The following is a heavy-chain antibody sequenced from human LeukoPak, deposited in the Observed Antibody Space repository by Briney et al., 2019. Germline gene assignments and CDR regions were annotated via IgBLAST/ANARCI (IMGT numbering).Heavy chain of an antibody. CDR3: ARDLEDYYDSSGYYYAFDY. CDR2: ISSSSSYI. D-gene: IGHD3-22*01. V-gene: IGHV3-21*01. Sequence: GGSLRLSCAASGFTFSSYSMNWVRQAPGKGLEWVSSISSSSSYIYYADSVKGRFTISRDNAKNSLYLQMNSLRAEDTAVYHCARDLEDYYDSSGYYYAFDYWGQGTLVTVSS. J-gene: IGHJ4*02. CDR1: GFTFSSYS.